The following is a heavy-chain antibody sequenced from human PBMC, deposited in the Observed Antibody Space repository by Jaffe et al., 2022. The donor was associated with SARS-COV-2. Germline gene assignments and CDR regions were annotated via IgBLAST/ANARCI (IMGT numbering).Heavy chain of an antibody. CDR1: GFTFSSYS. CDR2: ISSSSSYI. CDR3: ARGDYGDYVYYYGMDV. V-gene: IGHV3-21*01. J-gene: IGHJ6*02. Sequence: EVQLVESGGGLVKPGGSLRLSCAASGFTFSSYSMNWVRQAPGKGLEWVSSISSSSSYIYYADSVKGRFTISRDNAKNSLYLQMNSLRAEDTAVYYCARGDYGDYVYYYGMDVWGQGTTVTVSS. D-gene: IGHD4-17*01.